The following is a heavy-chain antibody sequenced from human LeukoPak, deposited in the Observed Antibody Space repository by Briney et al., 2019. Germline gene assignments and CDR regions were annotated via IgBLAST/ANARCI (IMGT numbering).Heavy chain of an antibody. V-gene: IGHV3-20*04. CDR1: GFTFDDYG. Sequence: GGSLRLSCAASGFTFDDYGMSWVRQAPGKGLEWVSGINWNGSDTGYADSVKGRFTISRDNAKNSLYLQMNSLRAEDTAVYYCAREDHSNYNYWGQGTLVTVSS. CDR2: INWNGSDT. D-gene: IGHD4-11*01. CDR3: AREDHSNYNY. J-gene: IGHJ4*02.